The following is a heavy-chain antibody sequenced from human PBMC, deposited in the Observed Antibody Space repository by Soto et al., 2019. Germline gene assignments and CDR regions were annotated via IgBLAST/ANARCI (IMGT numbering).Heavy chain of an antibody. CDR2: IVVGSGNT. CDR3: AAGRYNWNYDDYYYGMDV. D-gene: IGHD1-7*01. Sequence: SVKVSCKASGFTFTSSAVQCVRQARGQRLEWIGWIVVGSGNTNYAQKFQERVTITRDMSTSTAYMELSSLRSEDTAVYYCAAGRYNWNYDDYYYGMDVWGQGTTVTVSS. V-gene: IGHV1-58*01. J-gene: IGHJ6*02. CDR1: GFTFTSSA.